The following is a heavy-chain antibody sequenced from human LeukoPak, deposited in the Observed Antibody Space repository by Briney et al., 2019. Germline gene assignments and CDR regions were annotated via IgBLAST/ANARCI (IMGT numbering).Heavy chain of an antibody. D-gene: IGHD3-10*01. CDR2: ISGSGGST. J-gene: IGHJ4*02. V-gene: IGHV3-23*01. Sequence: GGSLRLSCAASGFTFGDYYMGWVRQAPGKGLEWVSAISGSGGSTYYADSVKGRFTIFRDNSKNTLYLQMNSLRAEDTAVYYCAKGETTMVRGVITFDYWGQGTLVTVSS. CDR1: GFTFGDYY. CDR3: AKGETTMVRGVITFDY.